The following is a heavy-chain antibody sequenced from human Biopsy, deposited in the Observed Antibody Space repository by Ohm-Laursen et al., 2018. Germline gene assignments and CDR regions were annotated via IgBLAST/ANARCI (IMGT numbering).Heavy chain of an antibody. CDR3: ARDLPSSYYYAMDV. Sequence: TLSLTCTVSGASITSYYWSWIRQPAGKGLEWIGHTYKGGNTNHNPSLKSRVSMSVDTSKNQSSLTLGSVTAADTAVYYCARDLPSSYYYAMDVWGQGTTVTVSS. V-gene: IGHV4-4*07. CDR2: TYKGGNT. J-gene: IGHJ6*02. CDR1: GASITSYY.